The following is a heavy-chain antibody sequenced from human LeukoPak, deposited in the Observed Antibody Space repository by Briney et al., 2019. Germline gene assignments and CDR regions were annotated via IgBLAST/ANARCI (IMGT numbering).Heavy chain of an antibody. V-gene: IGHV3-23*01. CDR3: AKDRVPSRDYYGSGSLDY. CDR1: GFTFSSYA. D-gene: IGHD3-10*01. J-gene: IGHJ4*02. CDR2: ISGSGGST. Sequence: TGGSLRLSCAASGFTFSSYAMSWVRQAPGKGLEWVSAISGSGGSTYYADSVKGRFTISRDNSKNTLYLQMNSLRAEDTAVYYCAKDRVPSRDYYGSGSLDYWGQGTLVTVSS.